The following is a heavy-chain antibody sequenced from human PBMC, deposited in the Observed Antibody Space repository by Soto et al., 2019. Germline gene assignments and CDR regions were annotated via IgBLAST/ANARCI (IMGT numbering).Heavy chain of an antibody. CDR2: IYYSGST. J-gene: IGHJ6*02. D-gene: IGHD3-3*01. Sequence: PSETLSLTCTVSGGSVSSGSYYWSWIRQPPGKGLEWIGYIYYSGSTNYNPSLKSRVTISVDTSKNQFSLKLSSVTAADTAVYYCARGRLAIFGVVTEPHYYYYGMDVWGQGTTVTVSS. CDR1: GGSVSSGSYY. CDR3: ARGRLAIFGVVTEPHYYYYGMDV. V-gene: IGHV4-61*01.